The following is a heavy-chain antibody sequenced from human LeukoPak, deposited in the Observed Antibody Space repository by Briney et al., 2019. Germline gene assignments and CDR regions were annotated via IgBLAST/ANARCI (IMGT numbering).Heavy chain of an antibody. CDR1: GFTFSNAW. D-gene: IGHD5-18*01. V-gene: IGHV3-15*01. CDR3: TTDNFPGQLWFLRRSDY. Sequence: GGSLRLSCAASGFTFSNAWMSWVRQAPGKGLEWVGRIKSKTDGGTTDYAAPVKGRFTISRDDSKNTLYLQMNSLKTEDTAVYYCTTDNFPGQLWFLRRSDYWGQGTLVTVSS. J-gene: IGHJ4*02. CDR2: IKSKTDGGTT.